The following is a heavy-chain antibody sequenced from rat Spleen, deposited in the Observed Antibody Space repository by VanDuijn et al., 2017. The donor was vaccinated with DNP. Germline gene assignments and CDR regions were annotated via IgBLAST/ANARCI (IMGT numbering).Heavy chain of an antibody. Sequence: EVQLVGSGGGLVQPGRSLKLSCVASGFTFSRYWMYWIRQAPGKGLEWVASINTHGGSTYHSDSVKGRFTISRDNAENTVYLQMNSLRSEDTATYYCAKEDYSSPFAYWGQGTLVTVSS. V-gene: IGHV5-58*01. CDR2: INTHGGST. D-gene: IGHD1-2*01. J-gene: IGHJ3*01. CDR3: AKEDYSSPFAY. CDR1: GFTFSRYW.